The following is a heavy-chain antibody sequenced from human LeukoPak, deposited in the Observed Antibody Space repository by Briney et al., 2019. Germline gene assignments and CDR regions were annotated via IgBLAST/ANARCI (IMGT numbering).Heavy chain of an antibody. V-gene: IGHV6-1*01. D-gene: IGHD5-18*01. CDR2: TYYRSNWYN. J-gene: IGHJ3*02. CDR1: GDSFLSNSS. Sequence: SQTLSLTCAASGDSFLSNSSWNWIRQSPSRGLEWLGRTYYRSNWYNDYGVSVKSRININPDTSKNLFSLQLSSVTPEDTAVYYCVRGGQGDGHSADEGFDIWGQGTMVTVS. CDR3: VRGGQGDGHSADEGFDI.